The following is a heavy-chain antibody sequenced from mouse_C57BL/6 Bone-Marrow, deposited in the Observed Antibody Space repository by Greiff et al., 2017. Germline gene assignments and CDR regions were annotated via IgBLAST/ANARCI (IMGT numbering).Heavy chain of an antibody. V-gene: IGHV1-82*01. J-gene: IGHJ1*03. CDR3: ARDPHYYGSSSHWYFDV. CDR2: IYPGDGDT. D-gene: IGHD1-1*01. Sequence: QVQLQQSGPELVKPGASVKISCKASGYAFSSSWMNWVKQRPGKGLEWIGRIYPGDGDTNYNGKFKGKATLTADKSSSTAYMQLSSLTSEDSAVYFCARDPHYYGSSSHWYFDVWCTGTTVTVSS. CDR1: GYAFSSSW.